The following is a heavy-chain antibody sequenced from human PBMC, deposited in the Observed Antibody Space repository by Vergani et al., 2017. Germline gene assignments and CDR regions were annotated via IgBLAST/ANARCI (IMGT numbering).Heavy chain of an antibody. CDR2: INPSGGST. V-gene: IGHV1-46*01. CDR3: ASRGGYRVGDY. J-gene: IGHJ4*02. D-gene: IGHD3-10*01. CDR1: GYPFTSYY. Sequence: QVQLVQSGAEVKKPGASVKVSCKASGYPFTSYYMHWVRQAPGQGLEWMGIINPSGGSTSYAQKFQGRVTITADESTSTAYMELSSLRSEDTAVYYCASRGGYRVGDYWGQGTLVTVSS.